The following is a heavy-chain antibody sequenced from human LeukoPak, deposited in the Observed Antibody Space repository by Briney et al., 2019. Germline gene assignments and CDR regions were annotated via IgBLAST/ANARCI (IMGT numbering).Heavy chain of an antibody. CDR3: ARDQTYYDSSGPNWFDP. V-gene: IGHV4-59*01. CDR2: IYYSGST. D-gene: IGHD3-22*01. CDR1: GGSISSYY. J-gene: IGHJ5*02. Sequence: SETQSLTCTVSGGSISSYYWSWIRQPPGKGLEWIGYIYYSGSTNYNPSLKSRVTISVDTSKNQFSLKLSSVTAADTAVYYCARDQTYYDSSGPNWFDPWGQGTLVTVSS.